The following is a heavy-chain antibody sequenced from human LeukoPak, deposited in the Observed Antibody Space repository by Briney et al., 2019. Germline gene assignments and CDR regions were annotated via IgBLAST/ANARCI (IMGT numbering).Heavy chain of an antibody. V-gene: IGHV4-34*01. CDR1: GGSFSGYY. CDR3: ARDCRYFDWSSLRNWFDP. D-gene: IGHD3-9*01. Sequence: SETLSLTCAVYGGSFSGYYWSWIRQPPGKGLEWIGEINHSGSTNYNPSLKSRVTISVDTSKNQFSLKLSSVTAADTAVYYCARDCRYFDWSSLRNWFDPWGQGTLVTVSS. J-gene: IGHJ5*02. CDR2: INHSGST.